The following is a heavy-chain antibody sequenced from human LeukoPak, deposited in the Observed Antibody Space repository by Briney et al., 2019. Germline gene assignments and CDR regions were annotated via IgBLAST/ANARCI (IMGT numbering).Heavy chain of an antibody. CDR1: GGSFSGYY. V-gene: IGHV4-34*01. CDR2: VNHSGST. J-gene: IGHJ4*02. D-gene: IGHD6-6*01. CDR3: AREKLSYFDY. Sequence: PSETLSLTRAVYGGSFSGYYWSWIRQPPGKGLEWIGEVNHSGSTNYNPSLKSRVTISVDTSKNQFSLKLSSVTAADTAVYYCAREKLSYFDYWGQGTLVTVSS.